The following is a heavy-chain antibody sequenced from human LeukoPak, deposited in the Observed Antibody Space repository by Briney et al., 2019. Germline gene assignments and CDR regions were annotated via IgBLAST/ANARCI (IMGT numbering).Heavy chain of an antibody. CDR3: ARDKIVGATNFDY. V-gene: IGHV3-7*03. J-gene: IGHJ4*02. CDR1: GFTFSGYW. Sequence: PGGSLRLSCAASGFTFSGYWMSWVRQAPGKGLEWVANTKQDGSERYYVDSVKGRFTISRDNAKNSLYLQMNSLRAEDTAVYYCARDKIVGATNFDYWGQGTLVTVSS. CDR2: TKQDGSER. D-gene: IGHD1-26*01.